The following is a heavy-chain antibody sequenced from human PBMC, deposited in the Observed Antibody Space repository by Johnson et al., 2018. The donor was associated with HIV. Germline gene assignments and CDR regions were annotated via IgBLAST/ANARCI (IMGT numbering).Heavy chain of an antibody. CDR2: ISYDGNNK. Sequence: QVPLVESGGGVVQPGRSLRLSCAASGFTFSSYGMLWVRQAPGKGLEWVAVISYDGNNKYYADSVKGRFTISRDNSKNTLYLQMNSLRAEDTAVYYCPREKLDSSGYYDAFDIWGQGTMVTVSS. V-gene: IGHV3-30*03. CDR3: PREKLDSSGYYDAFDI. CDR1: GFTFSSYG. J-gene: IGHJ3*02. D-gene: IGHD3-22*01.